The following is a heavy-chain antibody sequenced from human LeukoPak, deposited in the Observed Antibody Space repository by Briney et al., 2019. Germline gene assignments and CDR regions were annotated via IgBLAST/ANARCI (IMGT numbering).Heavy chain of an antibody. CDR1: TFTFSSYN. D-gene: IGHD2-21*01. Sequence: GGSLRLSCAASTFTFSSYNMNWVRQAPGKGLEWVSSISSSGTYIYYRDSVKGRFTISRDNAENSVYLQMNSLRVEDTAIYYCAKDEGIRCGGDCPFDYWGQGTLVTVSS. CDR2: ISSSGTYI. J-gene: IGHJ4*02. V-gene: IGHV3-21*01. CDR3: AKDEGIRCGGDCPFDY.